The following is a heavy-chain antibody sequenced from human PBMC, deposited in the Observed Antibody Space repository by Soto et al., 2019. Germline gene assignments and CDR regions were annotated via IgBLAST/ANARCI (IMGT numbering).Heavy chain of an antibody. J-gene: IGHJ5*02. D-gene: IGHD3-16*02. V-gene: IGHV3-33*01. CDR2: IWYDGSNK. Sequence: QVQLVESGGGVVQPGRSLRLSCAASRFTFSSYGMHWVRQAPGKGLEWVAVIWYDGSNKYYADSVKGRFTISRDNSKNTLYLQMNSLRAEDTAVYYCARDRSDYVWGSYRSEFDPWGQGTLVTVSS. CDR1: RFTFSSYG. CDR3: ARDRSDYVWGSYRSEFDP.